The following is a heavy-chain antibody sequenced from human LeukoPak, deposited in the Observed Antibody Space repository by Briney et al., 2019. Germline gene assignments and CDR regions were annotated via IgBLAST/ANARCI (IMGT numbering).Heavy chain of an antibody. J-gene: IGHJ5*02. CDR2: ISSSSCYI. Sequence: GGSLKLSCAASAFTFSSYSMNWVRQAPGKGLEWVSSISSSSCYIYYADSVKGRFTISRDNAKNSLYLQMNSLRAEDTAVYYCARDRDGDFWSGYYTGERWFDPWGQGTLVTVSS. D-gene: IGHD3-3*01. V-gene: IGHV3-21*01. CDR3: ARDRDGDFWSGYYTGERWFDP. CDR1: AFTFSSYS.